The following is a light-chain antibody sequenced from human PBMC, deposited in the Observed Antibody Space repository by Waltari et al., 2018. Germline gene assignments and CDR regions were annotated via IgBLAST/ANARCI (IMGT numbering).Light chain of an antibody. Sequence: EIVLTQSPASLSLSPGDRATLSCRASQGVGRTLTWYQQGPGQAPRLLIYDASSRATGIPDRFSGSGSGTDFSLTISRLEPEDFAVYDCQKYGTRPATFGQGTKVEVK. CDR2: DAS. CDR3: QKYGTRPAT. V-gene: IGKV3-20*01. J-gene: IGKJ1*01. CDR1: QGVGRT.